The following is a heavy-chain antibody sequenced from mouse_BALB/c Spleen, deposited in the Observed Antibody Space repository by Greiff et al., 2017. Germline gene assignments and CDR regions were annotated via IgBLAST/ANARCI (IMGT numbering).Heavy chain of an antibody. J-gene: IGHJ1*01. CDR3: TRSNGYWYFDV. D-gene: IGHD1-1*01. CDR1: GYSFTSYW. V-gene: IGHV1-5*01. CDR2: IYPGNSDT. Sequence: EVQVVESGTVLARPGASVKMSCKASGYSFTSYWMHWVKQRPGQGLEWIGAIYPGNSDTSYNQKFKGKAKLTAVTSASTAYMELSSLTNEDSAVYYCTRSNGYWYFDVWGAGTTVTVSS.